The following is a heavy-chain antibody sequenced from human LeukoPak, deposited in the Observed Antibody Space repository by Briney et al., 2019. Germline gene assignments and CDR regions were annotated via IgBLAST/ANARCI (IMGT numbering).Heavy chain of an antibody. CDR1: GGSISSSSYY. D-gene: IGHD4-23*01. CDR2: IYYSGST. J-gene: IGHJ6*03. Sequence: SETLSLTCTVSGGSISSSSYYWGWIRQPPGKGLEWIGSIYYSGSTYYNPSLKSRVTISVDTSKNQFSLKLSSVTAADTAVYYCARFDYGGTAYYYYYMDVWGKGTTVTVSS. CDR3: ARFDYGGTAYYYYYMDV. V-gene: IGHV4-39*01.